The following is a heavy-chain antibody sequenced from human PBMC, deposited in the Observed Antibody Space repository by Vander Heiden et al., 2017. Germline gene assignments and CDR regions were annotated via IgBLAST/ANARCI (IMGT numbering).Heavy chain of an antibody. Sequence: QVQLQESGPGLGEPSETLSLTCTVSGVSISSYCWSWIRQPTGKGLEWIGYIYDSGSTNYNPSLKSRVTISVDTSKNQFSLKLSSVTAADTAVYYCARVGAPWYFDLWGRGTLVTVSS. CDR3: ARVGAPWYFDL. J-gene: IGHJ2*01. V-gene: IGHV4-59*01. D-gene: IGHD1-26*01. CDR1: GVSISSYC. CDR2: IYDSGST.